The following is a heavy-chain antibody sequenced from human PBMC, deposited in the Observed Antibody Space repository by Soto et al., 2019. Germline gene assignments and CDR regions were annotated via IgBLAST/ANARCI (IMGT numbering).Heavy chain of an antibody. J-gene: IGHJ4*02. Sequence: GGSLRLSCAASGFTLRSYEMNWVRQAPGKGLEWLSYISSSASTIYYADSVKGRFTISRDNAKNSLYLQMNSLRAEDTAVYYCARGRHYYDTSVYYPDYWGQGTLVTVSS. CDR3: ARGRHYYDTSVYYPDY. CDR2: ISSSASTI. D-gene: IGHD3-22*01. CDR1: GFTLRSYE. V-gene: IGHV3-48*03.